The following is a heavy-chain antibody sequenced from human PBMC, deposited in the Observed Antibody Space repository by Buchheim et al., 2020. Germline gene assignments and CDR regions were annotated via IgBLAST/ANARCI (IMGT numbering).Heavy chain of an antibody. Sequence: QVQLVESGGGVVQPGRSPRLSCAASGFTFSSYAMHWVRQAPGKGLEWVAVISYDGSNKYYADSVKGRFTISRDNSKNTLYLQMNSLRAEDTAVHYCARDERGYSGYDTGYYYGMDVWGQGTT. J-gene: IGHJ6*02. D-gene: IGHD5-12*01. V-gene: IGHV3-30-3*01. CDR2: ISYDGSNK. CDR1: GFTFSSYA. CDR3: ARDERGYSGYDTGYYYGMDV.